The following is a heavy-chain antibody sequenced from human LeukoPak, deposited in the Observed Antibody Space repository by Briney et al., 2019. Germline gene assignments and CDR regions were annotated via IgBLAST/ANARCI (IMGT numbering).Heavy chain of an antibody. V-gene: IGHV3-48*01. D-gene: IGHD2-21*02. CDR2: ISSSSSTI. Sequence: GGSLRLSCAASGFTFSSYSMNWVRQAPGKGLEWVSYISSSSSTIYYADSVKGRFTISRDNAKNSLYLQMNSLRAEDTAVYYCAREGGGCGGDCYSLDYWGQGTLVTVSS. CDR3: AREGGGCGGDCYSLDY. CDR1: GFTFSSYS. J-gene: IGHJ4*02.